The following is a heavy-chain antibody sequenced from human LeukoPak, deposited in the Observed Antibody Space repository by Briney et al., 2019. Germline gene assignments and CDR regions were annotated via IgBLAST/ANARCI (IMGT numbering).Heavy chain of an antibody. CDR3: ARDVYDFWGGYYSDY. V-gene: IGHV3-7*01. D-gene: IGHD3-3*01. Sequence: GGSLRLSCAASGFTFSSYRFSWVRQAAWRGREGVAIIKQDGSEKYYVDSVRGRFTISRDNAKNSLYLQMNSLRAEDTAVYYCARDVYDFWGGYYSDYWGQGTLVTVSS. CDR1: GFTFSSYR. CDR2: IKQDGSEK. J-gene: IGHJ4*02.